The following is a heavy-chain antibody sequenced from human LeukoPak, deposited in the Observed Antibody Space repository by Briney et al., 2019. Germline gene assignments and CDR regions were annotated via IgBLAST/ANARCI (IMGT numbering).Heavy chain of an antibody. V-gene: IGHV4-39*01. Sequence: SETLSLTCTVSGGSISSSSYYWGWIRQPPGKGLEWIGSIYYSGSTYYNPSLKSRVTISVDTSKNQFSLKLSSVTAADTAVYYCARQGQLQGNWFDPWGQGTLVTVSS. D-gene: IGHD2-2*01. CDR3: ARQGQLQGNWFDP. J-gene: IGHJ5*02. CDR1: GGSISSSSYY. CDR2: IYYSGST.